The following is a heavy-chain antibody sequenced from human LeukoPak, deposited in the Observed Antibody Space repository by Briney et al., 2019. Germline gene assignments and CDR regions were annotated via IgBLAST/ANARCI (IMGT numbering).Heavy chain of an antibody. Sequence: KTSETLSLTSTVSGGSISSYYWSWIRQPPGKGLEWIGYIYYSGSTNYNPSLKRRVSISVDTSKKEFSLKLRSATAAATAVYYWARGPGSIPPPYYLDSGGRETRVTVP. CDR2: IYYSGST. CDR1: GGSISSYY. J-gene: IGHJ2*01. CDR3: ARGPGSIPPPYYLDS. V-gene: IGHV4-59*01. D-gene: IGHD3/OR15-3a*01.